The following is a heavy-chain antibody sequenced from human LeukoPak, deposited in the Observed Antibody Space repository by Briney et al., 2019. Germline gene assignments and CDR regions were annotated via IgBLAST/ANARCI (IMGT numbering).Heavy chain of an antibody. J-gene: IGHJ6*03. V-gene: IGHV3-66*02. Sequence: GGSLRLSCAVSGLTVTSTFMTWVRQAPGKGLEWVSVIYSGGSTYYADSVKGRFTISRDNSKNTLYLQMNSLRAEDTAVYYRARERHDYYYMDVWGKGTTVTVSS. D-gene: IGHD1-1*01. CDR3: ARERHDYYYMDV. CDR1: GLTVTSTF. CDR2: IYSGGST.